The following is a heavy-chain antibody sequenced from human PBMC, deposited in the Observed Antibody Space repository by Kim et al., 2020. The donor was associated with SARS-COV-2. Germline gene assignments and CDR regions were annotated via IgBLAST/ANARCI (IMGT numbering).Heavy chain of an antibody. CDR3: ARMLRPRIQPRLNYYYYDGMDG. CDR1: GGSFSGYY. D-gene: IGHD5-18*01. V-gene: IGHV4-34*01. J-gene: IGHJ6*02. Sequence: SETLSLTCAVYGGSFSGYYWSWIRQPPGKGLEWIGEINHSGSTNYNPSLKSRVTISVDTSKNQFSLKLSPVTAADTAVYYCARMLRPRIQPRLNYYYYDGMDGWGQGTTVTVSS. CDR2: INHSGST.